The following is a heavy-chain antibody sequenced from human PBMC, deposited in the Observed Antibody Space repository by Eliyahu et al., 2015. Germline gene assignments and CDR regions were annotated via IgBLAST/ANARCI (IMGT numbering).Heavy chain of an antibody. CDR3: AREMIVVGHYGAGSYDF. CDR1: GGTFENFV. Sequence: QVQLVQSGAEVKKPGSSLKVSCKTSGGTFENFVFNWVRQAPGQGLEWMGGISPIFGTPKYAERFQDRLTISADEATTTVYMELSRLKSEDTAVYFCAREMIVVGHYGAGSYDFWGQGTLVTVSS. J-gene: IGHJ4*02. V-gene: IGHV1-69*01. D-gene: IGHD3-10*01. CDR2: ISPIFGTP.